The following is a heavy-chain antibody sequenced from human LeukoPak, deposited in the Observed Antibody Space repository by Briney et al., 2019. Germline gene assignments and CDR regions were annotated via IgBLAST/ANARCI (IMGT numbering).Heavy chain of an antibody. V-gene: IGHV1-2*02. J-gene: IGHJ4*02. CDR2: INPNTAGT. CDR3: AREADFNGSGRGDS. CDR1: GYTFTRFY. Sequence: GASVSVSCKPSGYTFTRFYVHWVRQAPGHGLEWMGWINPNTAGTNFAQKFQGRVTMTTETSITTAYMDLRSLTSDDTAVYYCAREADFNGSGRGDSWGQGTLVIVSS. D-gene: IGHD3-10*01.